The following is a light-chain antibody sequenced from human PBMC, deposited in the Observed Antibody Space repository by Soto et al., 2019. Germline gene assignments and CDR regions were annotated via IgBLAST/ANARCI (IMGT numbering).Light chain of an antibody. J-gene: IGKJ5*01. CDR1: QSAGNF. CDR3: QQHNQWPIT. CDR2: YIS. Sequence: EIVMTQSPATLSVSPGETASLSCRASQSAGNFLAWYQQKPGQAPGLLIYYISTRATGIPARFSGSGSGTEFTLTINSLQSEDSAVYYCQQHNQWPITFGQGTRLEIK. V-gene: IGKV3D-15*01.